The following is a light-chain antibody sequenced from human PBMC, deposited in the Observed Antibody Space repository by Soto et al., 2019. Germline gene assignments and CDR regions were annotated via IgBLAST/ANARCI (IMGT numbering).Light chain of an antibody. CDR3: QQRSNGTPGVT. J-gene: IGKJ3*01. CDR2: DAS. Sequence: EIVLTQSPATLSLSPGERATLSCRASQSVSSYLAWYQQKPGQAPRLLIYDASNRATGIPARFSGSGSGTDFTLTIRSLEPADFAVYYCQQRSNGTPGVTFGPGTKVDIK. V-gene: IGKV3-11*01. CDR1: QSVSSY.